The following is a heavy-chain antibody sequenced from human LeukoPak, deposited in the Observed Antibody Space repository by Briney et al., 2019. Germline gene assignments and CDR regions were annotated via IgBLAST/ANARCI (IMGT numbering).Heavy chain of an antibody. Sequence: GGSLRLSCAASGFTFSDYYMSWIRQAPGKGLEWVSYISSSGSTIYYADSVKGRFTISRDNAKNSLYLQMNSLRAEDTAVYYCARVFRPSLTVFIIRGAFDIWGQGTMVTVSS. V-gene: IGHV3-11*01. J-gene: IGHJ3*02. D-gene: IGHD3-3*01. CDR1: GFTFSDYY. CDR3: ARVFRPSLTVFIIRGAFDI. CDR2: ISSSGSTI.